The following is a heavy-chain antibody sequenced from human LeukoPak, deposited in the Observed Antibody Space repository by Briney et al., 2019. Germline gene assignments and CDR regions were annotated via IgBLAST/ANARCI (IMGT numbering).Heavy chain of an antibody. Sequence: AGGSLRLSCAVSGFTFSNFWMSWVRQAPGRGVEWVANIHPEGNEKYHVESVKGRFTISRDNTKNLLFLQMNGLRVEDTAVYYCARGDDFSGDHWGQGTLVTVSS. J-gene: IGHJ4*02. V-gene: IGHV3-7*04. CDR1: GFTFSNFW. D-gene: IGHD1-1*01. CDR3: ARGDDFSGDH. CDR2: IHPEGNEK.